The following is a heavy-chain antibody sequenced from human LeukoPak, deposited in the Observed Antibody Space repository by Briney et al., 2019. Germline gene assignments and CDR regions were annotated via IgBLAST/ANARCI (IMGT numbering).Heavy chain of an antibody. V-gene: IGHV1-46*01. CDR3: ARLDYYGSGSYRFDP. CDR1: GGTFSSYA. J-gene: IGHJ5*02. CDR2: INPSGGST. Sequence: ASVKVSCKASGGTFSSYAISWVRQAPGQGLEWMGIINPSGGSTSYAQKFQGRVTMTRDTSTSTVYMELSSLRSEDTAVYYCARLDYYGSGSYRFDPWGQGTLVTVSS. D-gene: IGHD3-10*01.